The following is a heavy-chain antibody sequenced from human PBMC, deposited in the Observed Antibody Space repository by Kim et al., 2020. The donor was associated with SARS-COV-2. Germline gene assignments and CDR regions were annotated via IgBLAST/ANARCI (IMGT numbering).Heavy chain of an antibody. V-gene: IGHV3-48*02. D-gene: IGHD5-12*01. CDR3: ASTSVDPDAFDI. J-gene: IGHJ3*02. Sequence: SYADSVKGRFTISRDNAKNSLYLQMNSLRDEDTAVYYCASTSVDPDAFDIWGQGTMVTVSS.